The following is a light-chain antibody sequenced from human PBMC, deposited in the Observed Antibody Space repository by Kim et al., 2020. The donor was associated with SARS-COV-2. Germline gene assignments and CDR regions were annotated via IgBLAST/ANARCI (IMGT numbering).Light chain of an antibody. CDR3: QQYDTYPWT. J-gene: IGKJ1*01. CDR2: DAS. CDR1: QSINHW. Sequence: GDVVTITCRASQSINHWLAWYQQKPGKAPNLLVYDASTLQTGVPSRFSGSGSGTEVTLTISSLQPDDFATYYCQQYDTYPWTFGQGTKVEIK. V-gene: IGKV1-5*01.